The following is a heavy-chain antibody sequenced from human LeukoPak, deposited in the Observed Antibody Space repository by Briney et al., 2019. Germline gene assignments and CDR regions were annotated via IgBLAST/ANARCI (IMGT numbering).Heavy chain of an antibody. J-gene: IGHJ3*02. D-gene: IGHD1-26*01. CDR1: GYTFTSYG. CDR3: ARDDQRELLQGDAFDI. Sequence: ASVKVSCKASGYTFTSYGISWVRQDPGQGLEWMGWISAYNGNTNYAQKLQGRVTMTTDTSTSTAYMELRSLRSDDTAVYYCARDDQRELLQGDAFDIWGQGTMVTVSS. V-gene: IGHV1-18*01. CDR2: ISAYNGNT.